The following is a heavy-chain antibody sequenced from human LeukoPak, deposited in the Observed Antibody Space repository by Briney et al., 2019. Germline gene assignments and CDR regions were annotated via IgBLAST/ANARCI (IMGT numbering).Heavy chain of an antibody. CDR3: ATANWNAITPFEY. D-gene: IGHD1-1*01. CDR2: INPNSGGT. Sequence: ASVKVSCKASGYTFTGNYIHWVRQAPGQGLEWMGWINPNSGGTNYAQKFHGRVTMTRDTSISTGYMELSRLTSDDTAVYYCATANWNAITPFEYWGQGTLVTVSS. V-gene: IGHV1-2*02. CDR1: GYTFTGNY. J-gene: IGHJ4*02.